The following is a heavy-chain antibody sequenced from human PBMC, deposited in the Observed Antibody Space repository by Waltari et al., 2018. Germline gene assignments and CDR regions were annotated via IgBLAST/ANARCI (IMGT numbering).Heavy chain of an antibody. Sequence: EMQVVESGGGLVQPGGSLRLSCEASGFISSNYEMNWIRQAPGKGLELVSFISNSGSTISYEDSVKGRFTISRDNAKNSLYLEMNSLRAEDTAIYYCARPSTEYYYYYYYMDVWGKGTTVTVS. J-gene: IGHJ6*03. V-gene: IGHV3-48*03. CDR1: GFISSNYE. CDR3: ARPSTEYYYYYYYMDV. CDR2: ISNSGSTI.